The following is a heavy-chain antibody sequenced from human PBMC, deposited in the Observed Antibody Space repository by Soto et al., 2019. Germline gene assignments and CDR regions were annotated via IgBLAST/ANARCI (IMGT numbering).Heavy chain of an antibody. D-gene: IGHD3-3*01. CDR1: GYTFTSYG. Sequence: ASVKVSCKASGYTFTSYGISWVRQAPGQGLEWMGWISAYNGNTNYAQKLQGRVTMTTDTSTSTAYMELRGLRSDDTAVYYCARENEWFRPEGYYYGMDVWGQGTTVTVSS. V-gene: IGHV1-18*04. CDR2: ISAYNGNT. CDR3: ARENEWFRPEGYYYGMDV. J-gene: IGHJ6*02.